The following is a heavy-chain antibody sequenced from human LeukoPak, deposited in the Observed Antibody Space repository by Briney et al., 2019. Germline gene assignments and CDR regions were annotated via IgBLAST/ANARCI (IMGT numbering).Heavy chain of an antibody. J-gene: IGHJ4*02. CDR2: ISSSTSYI. D-gene: IGHD6-13*01. V-gene: IGHV3-21*01. CDR3: ARASSSWYSKY. CDR1: GFTFSSYN. Sequence: GGSLRLSCAASGFTFSSYNMNWVRQAPGKGLEWVSSISSSTSYIYYADSVKGRFTIPRDNAKNSLYLQMNSLRAEDTAVYYCARASSSWYSKYWGQGTLVTVSS.